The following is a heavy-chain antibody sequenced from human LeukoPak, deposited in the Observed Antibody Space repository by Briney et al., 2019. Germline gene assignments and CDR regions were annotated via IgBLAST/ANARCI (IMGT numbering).Heavy chain of an antibody. Sequence: SETLSLTCTVSGGSISSHYWSWIRQPPGKGMEWIGHVYNSGTTKYNPSLRSRVTISADTSKNQVPLRLTSVTAADTAVYYCAQVQTGSGYYHPFDYWGQGTLVTVSS. D-gene: IGHD3-22*01. CDR1: GGSISSHY. J-gene: IGHJ4*02. CDR3: AQVQTGSGYYHPFDY. CDR2: VYNSGTT. V-gene: IGHV4-59*08.